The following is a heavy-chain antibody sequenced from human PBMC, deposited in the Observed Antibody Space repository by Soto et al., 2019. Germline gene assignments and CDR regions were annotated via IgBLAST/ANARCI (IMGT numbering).Heavy chain of an antibody. CDR1: GFTFSSYA. V-gene: IGHV3-23*01. CDR3: AKGGSSGWGIDY. Sequence: EVQLLESGGGLVQPEGSLRLSCAASGFTFSSYAMSWVRQAPGKGLEWVSAISGSGGSTYYADSVKGRFTISRDNSKNTLYLQMNSLRAEDTAVYYCAKGGSSGWGIDYWGQGTLVTVSS. CDR2: ISGSGGST. J-gene: IGHJ4*02. D-gene: IGHD6-19*01.